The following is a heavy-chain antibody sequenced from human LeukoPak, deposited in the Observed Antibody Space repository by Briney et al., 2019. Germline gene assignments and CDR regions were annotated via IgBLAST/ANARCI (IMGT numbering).Heavy chain of an antibody. CDR1: GGTFSSYA. D-gene: IGHD3-22*01. CDR3: ARDRLGYYYDSSVYYPFNY. J-gene: IGHJ4*02. Sequence: ASVKVSCKASGGTFSSYAISWVRQAPGQGLEWMGRIIPILGIANYAQKFQGRVTITADKSTSTAYMELSSLRSEDTAVYYCARDRLGYYYDSSVYYPFNYGGQGPLVTV. CDR2: IIPILGIA. V-gene: IGHV1-69*04.